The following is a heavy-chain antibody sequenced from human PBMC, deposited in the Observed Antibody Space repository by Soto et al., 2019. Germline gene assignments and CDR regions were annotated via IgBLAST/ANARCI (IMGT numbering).Heavy chain of an antibody. CDR1: GFTFSSYA. J-gene: IGHJ4*02. CDR3: ARDYCDRTFDS. D-gene: IGHD3-22*01. Sequence: QVQLVESGGGVVQPGRSLRLSCAASGFTFSSYAMHWVRQAPGKGLEWVAVISYDGSNKYYADSVKGRFTISRDNSKNTLYLQMNSLRDGDTAVYYCARDYCDRTFDSWGQGTLVTVSS. CDR2: ISYDGSNK. V-gene: IGHV3-30-3*01.